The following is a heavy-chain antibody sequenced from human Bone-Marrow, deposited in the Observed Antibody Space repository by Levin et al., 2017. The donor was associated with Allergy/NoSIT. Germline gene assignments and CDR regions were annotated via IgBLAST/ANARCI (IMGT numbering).Heavy chain of an antibody. D-gene: IGHD3-10*01. CDR3: TTDGYYGSGSYYNSDYYYYYGMDV. Sequence: GGSLRLSCAASGFTFSNAWMSWVRQAPGKGLEWVGRIKSKTDGGTTDYAAPVKGRFTISRDDSKNTLYLQMNSLKTEDTAVYYCTTDGYYGSGSYYNSDYYYYYGMDVWGQGTTVTVSS. J-gene: IGHJ6*02. CDR1: GFTFSNAW. V-gene: IGHV3-15*01. CDR2: IKSKTDGGTT.